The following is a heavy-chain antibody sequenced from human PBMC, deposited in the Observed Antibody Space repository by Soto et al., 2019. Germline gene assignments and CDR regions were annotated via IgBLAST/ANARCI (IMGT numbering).Heavy chain of an antibody. CDR3: AKGRSYYYYYGVDV. CDR2: IYSGGTT. V-gene: IGHV3-66*01. CDR1: GFPVSSNY. Sequence: GGSLRLSCAASGFPVSSNYMTWVRQAPGKGLEWVSVIYSGGTTYYADSVKGRFIISRDNSKKMLYLQMNSLRAEDTALYYCAKGRSYYYYYGVDVWGQGTTVTVSS. J-gene: IGHJ6*02.